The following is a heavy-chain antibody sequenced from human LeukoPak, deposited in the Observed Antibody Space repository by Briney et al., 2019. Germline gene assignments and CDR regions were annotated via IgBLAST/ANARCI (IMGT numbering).Heavy chain of an antibody. V-gene: IGHV3-49*04. Sequence: GGSLRLSCRASGFTFGDYAMTWVRQAPGKGLEWLGFIRSKAFAGTTEYAASVKGRFTISRDDSISIAYLQMNSLQTEDTAVYYCSRAPYNNYVNLDYWGRGTLVTVSS. CDR1: GFTFGDYA. D-gene: IGHD4-11*01. CDR3: SRAPYNNYVNLDY. CDR2: IRSKAFAGTT. J-gene: IGHJ4*02.